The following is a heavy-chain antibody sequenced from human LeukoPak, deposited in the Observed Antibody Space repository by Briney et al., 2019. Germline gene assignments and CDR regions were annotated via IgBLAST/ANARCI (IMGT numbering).Heavy chain of an antibody. J-gene: IGHJ5*02. CDR1: GGSISSYY. CDR2: INHSGST. V-gene: IGHV4-34*01. CDR3: ARGQGTPSYCSGGSCSDWFDP. D-gene: IGHD2-15*01. Sequence: SETLSLTCTVSGGSISSYYWSWIRQPLGKGLEWIGEINHSGSTNYNPSLKSRVTISVDTSMNQFSLKLSSVTAADTAVYYCARGQGTPSYCSGGSCSDWFDPWGQGTLVTVSS.